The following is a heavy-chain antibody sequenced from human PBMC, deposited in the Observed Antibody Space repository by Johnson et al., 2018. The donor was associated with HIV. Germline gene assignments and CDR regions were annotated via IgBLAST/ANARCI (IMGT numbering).Heavy chain of an antibody. Sequence: QVQLVESGGGVVQPGKSLRLSCAASGFAFRNYGMHWVRQAPGKGLEWVAVISYDGSNKYYADSVKGRFTISRDNSKNTLYLQMNSLRAEDTAVYYCARDEEMATIFNAFDIWGQGTMVTVSS. V-gene: IGHV3-30*19. J-gene: IGHJ3*02. CDR1: GFAFRNYG. D-gene: IGHD5-24*01. CDR2: ISYDGSNK. CDR3: ARDEEMATIFNAFDI.